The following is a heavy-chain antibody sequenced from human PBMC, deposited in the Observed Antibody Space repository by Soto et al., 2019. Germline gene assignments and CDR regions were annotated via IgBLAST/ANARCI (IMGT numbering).Heavy chain of an antibody. CDR3: VRMNADSYQFYYAMDV. D-gene: IGHD4-17*01. CDR2: IFSDNER. CDR1: GFSLSTGRMG. Sequence: SGPTRVNPTETLTLTCTVSGFSLSTGRMGVSWIRQPPGKALEWLAHIFSDNERSYSTSMQGRLTISKDPSDSQVVLSMTNLDPVDTGTYYCVRMNADSYQFYYAMDVWGQGTTVTAP. J-gene: IGHJ6*02. V-gene: IGHV2-26*01.